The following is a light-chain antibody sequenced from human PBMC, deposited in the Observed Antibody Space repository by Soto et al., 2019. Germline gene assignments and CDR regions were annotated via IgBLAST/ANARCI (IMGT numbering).Light chain of an antibody. CDR1: QSVSSN. V-gene: IGKV3-15*01. CDR3: QQYNNWPPRRT. CDR2: GAS. J-gene: IGKJ2*01. Sequence: EIVVTQSPATLSVSPGERATLSCRASQSVSSNLAWYQQKPGQAPRLLIYGASTRATGIPARFSGSGSGTEFTLTISSLQSEDFAVYYCQQYNNWPPRRTFGQGTKLEIK.